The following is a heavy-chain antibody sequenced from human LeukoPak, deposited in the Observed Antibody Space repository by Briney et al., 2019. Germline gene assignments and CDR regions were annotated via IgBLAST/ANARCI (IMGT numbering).Heavy chain of an antibody. D-gene: IGHD6-13*01. CDR3: ARGYIAAAGTILRFFPCWFDP. V-gene: IGHV4-4*02. Sequence: PSETLSLTCAVSGGSISSSNWWSWVRQPPGKGLEWIGEINHSGSTNYNPSLKSRVTISVDTSKNQFSLKLSSVTAADTAVYYCARGYIAAAGTILRFFPCWFDPWGQGTLVTVSS. J-gene: IGHJ5*02. CDR1: GGSISSSNW. CDR2: INHSGST.